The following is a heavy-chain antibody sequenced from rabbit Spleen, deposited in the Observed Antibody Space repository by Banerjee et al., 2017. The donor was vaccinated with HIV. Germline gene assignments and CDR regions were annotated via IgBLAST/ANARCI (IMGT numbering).Heavy chain of an antibody. D-gene: IGHD7-1*01. CDR3: ARDRYAGYAGVGYNYFNL. J-gene: IGHJ4*01. V-gene: IGHV1S45*01. Sequence: QEQLVESGGGLVQPEASLTLTCTASGFSFSSSYYMCWVRQAPGKGLEWIAYIYPDYGSTDYASWVNGRFTISLDNAQNTVFLQMTSLTAADTATYFCARDRYAGYAGVGYNYFNLWGPGTLVTVS. CDR2: IYPDYGST. CDR1: GFSFSSSYY.